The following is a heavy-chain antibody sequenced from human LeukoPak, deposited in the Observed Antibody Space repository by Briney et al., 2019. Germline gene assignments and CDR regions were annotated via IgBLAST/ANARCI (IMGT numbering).Heavy chain of an antibody. CDR2: IYTNGST. V-gene: IGHV4-4*07. J-gene: IGHJ6*02. Sequence: XIRQPAXXXVXXXGRIYTNGSTNYNPSLKSRVTMSVDTSKNQFSLKLSSVTAADTAVYYCARGVYPGYCSGGSCYYYYGMDVWGRGTTVTVSS. D-gene: IGHD2-15*01. CDR3: ARGVYPGYCSGGSCYYYYGMDV.